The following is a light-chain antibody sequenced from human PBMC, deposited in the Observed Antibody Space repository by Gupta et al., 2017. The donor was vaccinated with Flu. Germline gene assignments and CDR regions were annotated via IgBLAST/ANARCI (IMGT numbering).Light chain of an antibody. J-gene: IGLJ2*01. CDR1: NIGSES. V-gene: IGLV3-21*02. CDR2: DDS. Sequence: SYVLTQPPSVSVAPGQTARITCGGNNIGSESVHWYQQKPGQAPVLVVYDDSDRPSGIPERFSGSNSGNTATLTISRVGAGDEADYYCQVWDSNSDHLVVFGGGTKLTVL. CDR3: QVWDSNSDHLVV.